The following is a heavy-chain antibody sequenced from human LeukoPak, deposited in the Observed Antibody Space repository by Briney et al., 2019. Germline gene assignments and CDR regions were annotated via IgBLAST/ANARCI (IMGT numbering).Heavy chain of an antibody. V-gene: IGHV3-53*04. CDR2: IYSGDSGVST. J-gene: IGHJ6*02. CDR3: ARSAARLRYYYAMDV. D-gene: IGHD6-6*01. Sequence: PGGSLRLSCAASGFSFSNTYMSWVRQAPGKGLEWVSVIYSGDSGVSTYYADSGRGRFTISRHNSKNTLYLQMSSLRAEDTAVYFCARSAARLRYYYAMDVWGQGTTVTVCS. CDR1: GFSFSNTY.